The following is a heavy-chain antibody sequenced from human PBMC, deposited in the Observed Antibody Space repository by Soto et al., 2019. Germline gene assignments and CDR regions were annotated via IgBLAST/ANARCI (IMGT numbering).Heavy chain of an antibody. D-gene: IGHD6-13*01. CDR3: ARGRGAAADYFDF. J-gene: IGHJ4*02. CDR2: ISSSTSHT. Sequence: TSSSHYWGWIRQAPGKGLEWVSYISSSTSHTNYADSVKGRFTISRDNAKNSLFLQMNSPRAEDTAVYYCARGRGAAADYFDFWGQGTLVTVSS. CDR1: TSSSHY. V-gene: IGHV3-11*05.